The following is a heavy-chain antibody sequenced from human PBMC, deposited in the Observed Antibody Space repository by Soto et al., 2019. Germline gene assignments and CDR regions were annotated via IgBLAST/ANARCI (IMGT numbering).Heavy chain of an antibody. Sequence: GGSLRLSCAASGFTVSSNYMSWVRQAPGKGLEWVSVIYSGGSTYYADSVKGRFTISRDNSKNTLYLQMNSLRAEDTAVYYCARSGYSSSWSNYYYYGMDVWGQGTTVTVSS. CDR2: IYSGGST. V-gene: IGHV3-53*01. D-gene: IGHD6-13*01. CDR3: ARSGYSSSWSNYYYYGMDV. J-gene: IGHJ6*02. CDR1: GFTVSSNY.